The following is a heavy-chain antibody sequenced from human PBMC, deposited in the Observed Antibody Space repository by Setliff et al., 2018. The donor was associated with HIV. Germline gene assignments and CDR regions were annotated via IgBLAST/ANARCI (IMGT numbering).Heavy chain of an antibody. J-gene: IGHJ3*01. CDR1: GFTFSNYA. CDR3: AKDVSVRGSGFKGASDL. Sequence: PGGSLRLSCAASGFTFSNYAMSWVRQAPEKGLEWVSAIANSGGYTYHADSVKGRFTISRDDSKNTLYLQMNSLRAEDTAVYYCAKDVSVRGSGFKGASDLWGQGTRVTVSS. CDR2: IANSGGYT. V-gene: IGHV3-23*01. D-gene: IGHD6-19*01.